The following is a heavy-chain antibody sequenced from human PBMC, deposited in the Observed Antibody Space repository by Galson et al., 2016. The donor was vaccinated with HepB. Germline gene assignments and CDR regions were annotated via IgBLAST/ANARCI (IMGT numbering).Heavy chain of an antibody. Sequence: SLRLSCAASGLTFSSYAMSWVRQAPGKGLEWVSTISGSGDRTYYADSVKGRFTISRDNSNNTLYLQMNSLRAEDKAVYYCAKAGSVTTIRTAVDIWGQGIMVPVSS. CDR3: AKAGSVTTIRTAVDI. CDR2: ISGSGDRT. CDR1: GLTFSSYA. J-gene: IGHJ3*02. V-gene: IGHV3-23*01. D-gene: IGHD4-17*01.